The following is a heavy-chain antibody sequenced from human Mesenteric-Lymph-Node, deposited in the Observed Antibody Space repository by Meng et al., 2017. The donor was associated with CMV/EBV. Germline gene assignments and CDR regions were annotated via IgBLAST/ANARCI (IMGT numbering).Heavy chain of an antibody. CDR3: ARDALEIVPTPGRTFYHYYGMDV. CDR2: INSDGSST. V-gene: IGHV3-74*01. D-gene: IGHD5-12*01. Sequence: GGSLRLSCAASGFTFSSYWMHWVRQAPGKGLVWVSRINSDGSSTNYADSVKGRFTISRDNAKNTLYLQVSSLRAEDTAVYYCARDALEIVPTPGRTFYHYYGMDVWGQGTTVTVSS. J-gene: IGHJ6*02. CDR1: GFTFSSYW.